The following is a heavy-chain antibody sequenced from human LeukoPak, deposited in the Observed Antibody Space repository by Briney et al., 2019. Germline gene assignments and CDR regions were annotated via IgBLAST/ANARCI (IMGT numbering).Heavy chain of an antibody. Sequence: GGTLRLSCAASRFTFSSYGMSWVRQAPGKGLEWVSAISGSGGSTYYTDSVKGRFTISRDNSKNTLYLQMNSLRAEDTAVYYCAKWDRRRLGELSLYYFDYWGQGTLVTVSS. CDR3: AKWDRRRLGELSLYYFDY. CDR1: RFTFSSYG. J-gene: IGHJ4*02. D-gene: IGHD3-16*02. V-gene: IGHV3-23*01. CDR2: ISGSGGST.